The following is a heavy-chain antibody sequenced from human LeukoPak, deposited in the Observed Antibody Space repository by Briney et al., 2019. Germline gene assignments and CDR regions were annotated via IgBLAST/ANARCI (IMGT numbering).Heavy chain of an antibody. J-gene: IGHJ4*02. Sequence: GGSLRLSCAASGFTFSSYEMNWVRQAPGKGLEWVSYISSSGSTIYYADSVKGRFTTSRDNAKNSLYLQMDSLRAEDTAVYYCASQYYYDSSGYLYWGQGTLVTVSS. V-gene: IGHV3-48*03. CDR3: ASQYYYDSSGYLY. D-gene: IGHD3-22*01. CDR1: GFTFSSYE. CDR2: ISSSGSTI.